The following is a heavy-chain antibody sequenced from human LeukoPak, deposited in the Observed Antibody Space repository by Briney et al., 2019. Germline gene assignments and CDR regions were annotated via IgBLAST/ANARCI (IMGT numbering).Heavy chain of an antibody. CDR1: GFTFSSYG. CDR2: ISYDGSNK. J-gene: IGHJ4*02. D-gene: IGHD2-8*01. CDR3: AKDRGGYCASGVCSYFDY. Sequence: GGSLRLSCAASGFTFSSYGMHWVRQAPGKGLEWVAVISYDGSNKYYADSVKGRFTISRDNSKNTLYVQMNSLRAEDTAVYYCAKDRGGYCASGVCSYFDYWGQGTLVTVSS. V-gene: IGHV3-30*18.